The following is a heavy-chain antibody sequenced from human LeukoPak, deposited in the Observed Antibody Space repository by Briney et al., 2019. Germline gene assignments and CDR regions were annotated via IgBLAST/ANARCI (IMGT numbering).Heavy chain of an antibody. V-gene: IGHV1-2*02. J-gene: IGHJ4*02. CDR2: INPISGAT. D-gene: IGHD3-22*01. CDR3: ARGTLYYSDGSGYHPPFEY. CDR1: GYTFSGHY. Sequence: GASVKVSCKASGYTFSGHYLHWVRQAPAQGLEWMGWINPISGATKYAQRFQGRVTMTRDTSISTAYMDVTSLRSDDTAVYYCARGTLYYSDGSGYHPPFEYWGQGTLVTVSS.